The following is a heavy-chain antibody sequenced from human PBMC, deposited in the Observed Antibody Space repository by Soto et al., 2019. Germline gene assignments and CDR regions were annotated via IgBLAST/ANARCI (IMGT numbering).Heavy chain of an antibody. CDR1: GFTFRSSA. CDR3: ARARVRLGANWVEP. J-gene: IGHJ5*02. V-gene: IGHV3-30*04. CDR2: IAYDGSKK. Sequence: QVQVVESGGRVVQPGRSLRLSCAASGFTFRSSAMHWVRHTPGKGLEWVAVIAYDGSKKYYAVSVKGRFTVSRDNSNNTVDLQMDSLRTEGSAIYFCARARVRLGANWVEPWGLGPGVSVSS. D-gene: IGHD6-19*01.